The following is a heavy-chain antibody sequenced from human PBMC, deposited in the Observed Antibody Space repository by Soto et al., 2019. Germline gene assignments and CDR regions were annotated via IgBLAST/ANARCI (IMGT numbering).Heavy chain of an antibody. Sequence: EASVKVSCKASGYTFTSYGIIWVRQAPGQGLEWMGWISANNGNTNYAQKVQGRVTMTTDTSTSTAYMELRSLRSDDTAVYYCARVAPGPSVDRNYFDYWGQGTLVTVSS. J-gene: IGHJ4*02. CDR2: ISANNGNT. CDR3: ARVAPGPSVDRNYFDY. V-gene: IGHV1-18*04. D-gene: IGHD5-12*01. CDR1: GYTFTSYG.